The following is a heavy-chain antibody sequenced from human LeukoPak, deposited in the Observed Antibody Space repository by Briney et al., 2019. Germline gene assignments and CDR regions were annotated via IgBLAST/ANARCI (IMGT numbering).Heavy chain of an antibody. CDR1: GFTFSSYS. D-gene: IGHD3-22*01. J-gene: IGHJ3*02. CDR2: ISSSSSTI. Sequence: GGSLRLSCAASGFTFSSYSMNWVRQAPGKGLEWVSYISSSSSTIYYADSVKGRFTISRDNAKNSLYLQMNSLRAEDTAVYYCARDHPPTPPYYYDSSGPQEDAFDIWGQGTMVTVSS. CDR3: ARDHPPTPPYYYDSSGPQEDAFDI. V-gene: IGHV3-48*01.